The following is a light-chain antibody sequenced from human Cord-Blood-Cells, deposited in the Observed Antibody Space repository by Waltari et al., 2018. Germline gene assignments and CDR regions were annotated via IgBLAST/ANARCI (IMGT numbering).Light chain of an antibody. CDR1: SSDDGGYNY. CDR3: SSYTSSSTLEV. V-gene: IGLV2-14*01. J-gene: IGLJ3*02. Sequence: QSALTQPASVSGSPGQSITISCTGTSSDDGGYNYVPWYQQHPGKAPKLMIYDVINRPSGVSNRFSGSKSGNTASLTISGLQAEDEADYYCSSYTSSSTLEVFGGGTKLTVL. CDR2: DVI.